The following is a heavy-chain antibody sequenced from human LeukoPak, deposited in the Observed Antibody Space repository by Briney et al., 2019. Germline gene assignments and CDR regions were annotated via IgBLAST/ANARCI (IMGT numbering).Heavy chain of an antibody. V-gene: IGHV3-23*01. Sequence: PGGSLRLPCAASGFTLSSYGRSWVRQAPGKGLGWVSAFSGCGGSTYYADSVKGRFTISRDNDKNTLYLQMNSLRAEDTAVYYYAKSRPDAFDIWGQGTMVTVSS. CDR1: GFTLSSYG. J-gene: IGHJ3*02. CDR2: FSGCGGST. CDR3: AKSRPDAFDI.